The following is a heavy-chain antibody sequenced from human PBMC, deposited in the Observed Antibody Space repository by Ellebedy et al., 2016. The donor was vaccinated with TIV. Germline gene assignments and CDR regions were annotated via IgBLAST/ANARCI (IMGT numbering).Heavy chain of an antibody. V-gene: IGHV3-30*18. D-gene: IGHD3-22*01. J-gene: IGHJ5*02. Sequence: GESLKISCAASGFTFSNSGVHWVRQAPGKGLEWVAVISSDGRNEYYADSVKGRFTISRDNSKNTLYLQMNSLRAEDTAVYYCAKDSSGYFNWFDPWGQGTLVTVSS. CDR1: GFTFSNSG. CDR2: ISSDGRNE. CDR3: AKDSSGYFNWFDP.